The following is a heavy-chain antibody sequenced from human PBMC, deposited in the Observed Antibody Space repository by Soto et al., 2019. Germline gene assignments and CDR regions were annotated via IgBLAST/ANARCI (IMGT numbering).Heavy chain of an antibody. V-gene: IGHV5-51*01. CDR2: IYPGDSDT. CDR3: ARHRGVVVPDDGYCFDY. D-gene: IGHD2-2*01. CDR1: GYSFTSYW. J-gene: IGHJ4*01. Sequence: PGESLKISCKGSGYSFTSYWIGWVRQMPGKGLEWMGIIYPGDSDTRYSPSFQGQVTISADKSISTAYLQWSSLKASDTAMYYCARHRGVVVPDDGYCFDYWGHGTLVTVSS.